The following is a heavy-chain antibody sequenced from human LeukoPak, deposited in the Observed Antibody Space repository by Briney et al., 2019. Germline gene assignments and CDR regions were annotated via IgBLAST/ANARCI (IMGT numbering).Heavy chain of an antibody. CDR2: IYYSGTT. D-gene: IGHD3-10*01. CDR3: ARLARLSLIRGVTGYHSLDV. V-gene: IGHV4-59*01. Sequence: SETLSLTCTVSSGSTNSFYWSWIRQPPGGGLEWIGYIYYSGTTNYNPSLKSRVNISIDTSKNQFSLKLSSVTAADTAVYYCARLARLSLIRGVTGYHSLDVWGKGTKVTVSS. J-gene: IGHJ6*04. CDR1: SGSTNSFY.